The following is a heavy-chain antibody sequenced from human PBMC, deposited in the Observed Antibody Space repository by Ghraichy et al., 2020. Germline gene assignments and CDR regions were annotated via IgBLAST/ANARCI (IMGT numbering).Heavy chain of an antibody. CDR2: ISSSSSYI. Sequence: GGSLRLSCAASGFTFSSYSMNWVRQAPGKGLEWVSSISSSSSYIYYADSVKGRFTISRDNAKNSLYLQMNSLRAEDTAVYYCARRGVGGIQTTYYYYMDVWGRAATVAVPS. J-gene: IGHJ6*03. V-gene: IGHV3-21*01. CDR1: GFTFSSYS. D-gene: IGHD5-18*01. CDR3: ARRGVGGIQTTYYYYMDV.